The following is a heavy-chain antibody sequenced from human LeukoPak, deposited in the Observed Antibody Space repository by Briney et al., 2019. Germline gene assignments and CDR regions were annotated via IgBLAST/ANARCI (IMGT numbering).Heavy chain of an antibody. V-gene: IGHV4-39*01. CDR1: GGSISSSSYY. Sequence: SETLSLTCTVSGGSISSSSYYWGWIRQPPRKGLEWIGSIYYSGSTYYNPSLKSRVTISVDTSKNQFSLKLSSVTAADTAVYYCARHGVEATPDYYYMDVWGKGTTVTVSS. D-gene: IGHD1-26*01. J-gene: IGHJ6*03. CDR3: ARHGVEATPDYYYMDV. CDR2: IYYSGST.